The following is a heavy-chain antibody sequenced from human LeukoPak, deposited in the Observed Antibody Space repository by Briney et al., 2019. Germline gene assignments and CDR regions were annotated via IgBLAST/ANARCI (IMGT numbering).Heavy chain of an antibody. J-gene: IGHJ4*02. CDR2: ITGSDSST. D-gene: IGHD4-17*01. V-gene: IGHV3-23*01. Sequence: PGGSLRLSCAASGFPFSTYAMSWVRQAPGKELEWVSGITGSDSSTYYADSVRGRFTISRDNSKNTLYLQMNSLRADDTAVYYCAKGATPFDYGGNSVYWGQGTLVTVSS. CDR1: GFPFSTYA. CDR3: AKGATPFDYGGNSVY.